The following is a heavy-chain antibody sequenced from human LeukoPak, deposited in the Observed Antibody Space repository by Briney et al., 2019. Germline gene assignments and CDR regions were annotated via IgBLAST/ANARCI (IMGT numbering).Heavy chain of an antibody. Sequence: GGSLRLSCAASGFTFADYAMHWVRQASGKGLEWVSFISWNGGSIGYADSVKGRFTISRDNAKSSLYPQMNSLRPEDTALYYCAKDMSGGRLRYFDAWGQGVLVTVSS. CDR3: AKDMSGGRLRYFDA. D-gene: IGHD4-17*01. V-gene: IGHV3-9*01. J-gene: IGHJ4*02. CDR2: ISWNGGSI. CDR1: GFTFADYA.